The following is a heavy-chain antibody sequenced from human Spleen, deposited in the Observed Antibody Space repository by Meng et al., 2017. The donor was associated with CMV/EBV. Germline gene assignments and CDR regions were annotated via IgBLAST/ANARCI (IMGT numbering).Heavy chain of an antibody. J-gene: IGHJ4*02. CDR2: ISGSSRYI. CDR1: GFTFRSYT. V-gene: IGHV3-21*01. Sequence: GGSLRLSCAASGFTFRSYTMNWVRQSPGKGLKWVSSISGSSRYIYYADSVKGRFTISRDNAKNSLYLQMNSLRAVDTAVYYCARDLSSDNSGYWDYFDCWGQGTLVTVSS. D-gene: IGHD3-22*01. CDR3: ARDLSSDNSGYWDYFDC.